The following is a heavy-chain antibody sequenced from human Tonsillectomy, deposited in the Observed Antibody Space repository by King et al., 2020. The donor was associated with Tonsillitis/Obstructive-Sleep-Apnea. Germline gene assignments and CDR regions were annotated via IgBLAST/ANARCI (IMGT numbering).Heavy chain of an antibody. CDR2: ISWNSGSI. D-gene: IGHD6-13*01. CDR1: GFTFDDYA. J-gene: IGHJ3*02. CDR3: AKDLIIADYGTPADSFDI. Sequence: VQLVESGGGLVQPGRSLRLSCAASGFTFDDYAMYWVRQAPGKGLEWVSGISWNSGSIGYADSVKGRFTISRDNAKNSLYLQMNSLRTEDTALYHCAKDLIIADYGTPADSFDIWGPGTMVSVSS. V-gene: IGHV3-9*01.